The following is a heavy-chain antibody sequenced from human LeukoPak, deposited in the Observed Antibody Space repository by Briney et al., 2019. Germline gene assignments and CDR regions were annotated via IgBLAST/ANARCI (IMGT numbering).Heavy chain of an antibody. CDR3: ARAPGYCSSTSCYMSRFDP. Sequence: SETLSLTCTVSGGSISSSSYYWGWIRQPPGKGLEWIGSIYYSGSTYYNPSLKSRVTISEDTSKNQFSLKLSSVTAPDTAVYYCARAPGYCSSTSCYMSRFDPWGQGTLVTVSS. D-gene: IGHD2-2*02. J-gene: IGHJ5*02. V-gene: IGHV4-39*07. CDR2: IYYSGST. CDR1: GGSISSSSYY.